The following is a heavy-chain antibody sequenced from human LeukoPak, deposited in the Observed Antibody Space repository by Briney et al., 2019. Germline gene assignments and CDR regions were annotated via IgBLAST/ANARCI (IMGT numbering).Heavy chain of an antibody. J-gene: IGHJ6*02. D-gene: IGHD6-19*01. CDR2: ITNNGTTI. CDR3: ARDQWLAYYYHGMDV. CDR1: GFTFSSYA. V-gene: IGHV3-48*03. Sequence: PGGSLRLSRAASGFTFSSYAMNWVRQAPGKGLEWVSYITNNGTTIHYADSVKGRFTISRDNAENSLYLQMNSLRAEDTAIYYCARDQWLAYYYHGMDVWGQGTTVTVSS.